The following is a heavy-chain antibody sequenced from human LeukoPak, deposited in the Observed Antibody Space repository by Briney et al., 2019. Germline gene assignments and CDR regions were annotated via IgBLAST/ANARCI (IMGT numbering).Heavy chain of an antibody. Sequence: EASVKVSCKASGYTFTGYYMHWVRQAPGQGLEWMGWINPNSGGTNYAQKFQGRVTMTRDMSISTAYMELSRLRSDDTAVYYCASGHYCSSTSCRDYWGQGTLVTVSS. CDR1: GYTFTGYY. CDR3: ASGHYCSSTSCRDY. CDR2: INPNSGGT. V-gene: IGHV1-2*02. J-gene: IGHJ4*02. D-gene: IGHD2-2*01.